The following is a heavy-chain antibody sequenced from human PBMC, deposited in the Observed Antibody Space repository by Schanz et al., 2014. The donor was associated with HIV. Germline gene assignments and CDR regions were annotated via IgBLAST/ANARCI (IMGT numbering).Heavy chain of an antibody. D-gene: IGHD1-26*01. CDR3: VRAASFHFDKEGYYRNWYFDF. CDR1: GYTFFDYD. J-gene: IGHJ2*01. CDR2: VNPESGNT. Sequence: QVQLVQSGPEVKKPGASVRVSCETSGYTFFDYDINWVRQAPGQGLEWMGWVNPESGNTGMADKFRDRLSLTRFTPTGTAYMELDSLRSEDTAIYYCVRAASFHFDKEGYYRNWYFDFWGRGTLVAVSS. V-gene: IGHV1-8*02.